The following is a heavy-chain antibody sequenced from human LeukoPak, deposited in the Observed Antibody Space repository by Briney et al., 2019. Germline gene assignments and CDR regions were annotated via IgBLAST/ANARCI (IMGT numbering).Heavy chain of an antibody. Sequence: GGSXRLSCAASGFTVSSNYMSWVRQAPGKGLEGVSVIYSGGSTYYADSVKGGVTICRDNSKNTLYLQMNSLRAEDTAVYYCARDRGELDYYYYMDVWGKGTTVTVSS. J-gene: IGHJ6*03. D-gene: IGHD1-26*01. CDR3: ARDRGELDYYYYMDV. CDR2: IYSGGST. CDR1: GFTVSSNY. V-gene: IGHV3-53*01.